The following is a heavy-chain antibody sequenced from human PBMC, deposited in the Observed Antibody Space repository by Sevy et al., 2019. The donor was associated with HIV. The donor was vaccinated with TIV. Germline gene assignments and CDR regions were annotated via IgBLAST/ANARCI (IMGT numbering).Heavy chain of an antibody. CDR3: AKMGPGWEQWLALIGY. J-gene: IGHJ4*02. Sequence: GESLKISCAASGFTFNYYAMSWVRQAPGKGLEWLSAASGSGGSTYYADSVKGRFTISRDNSQNTLYLQMNSLRAEDTAVYYCAKMGPGWEQWLALIGYWGLGTLVTVSS. V-gene: IGHV3-23*01. D-gene: IGHD6-19*01. CDR1: GFTFNYYA. CDR2: ASGSGGST.